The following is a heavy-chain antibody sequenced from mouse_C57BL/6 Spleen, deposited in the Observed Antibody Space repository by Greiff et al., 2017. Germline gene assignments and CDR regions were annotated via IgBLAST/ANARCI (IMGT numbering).Heavy chain of an antibody. V-gene: IGHV5-17*01. D-gene: IGHD2-5*01. CDR3: ARGSNYVGYYAMDY. Sequence: EVQLVESGGGLVKPGGSLKLSCAASGFTFSDYGMHWVRQAPEKGLEWVAYISSGSSTIYYADTVKGRFTISRDNAKNTLFLQMTSLRSEDTAMYYCARGSNYVGYYAMDYWGQGTSVTVSS. CDR2: ISSGSSTI. CDR1: GFTFSDYG. J-gene: IGHJ4*01.